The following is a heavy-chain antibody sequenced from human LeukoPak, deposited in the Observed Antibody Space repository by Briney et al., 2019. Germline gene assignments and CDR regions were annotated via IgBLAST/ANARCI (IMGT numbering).Heavy chain of an antibody. CDR3: ARDDGYNALYYYYMDV. D-gene: IGHD5-24*01. Sequence: ASVKVSCXASGGTLSSYAISWVRQAPGQGLEWMGGIIPIFGTANYAQKFQGRVTITTDESTSTAYMELSSLRSEDTAVYYCARDDGYNALYYYYMDVWGKGTTVTVSS. CDR1: GGTLSSYA. V-gene: IGHV1-69*05. CDR2: IIPIFGTA. J-gene: IGHJ6*03.